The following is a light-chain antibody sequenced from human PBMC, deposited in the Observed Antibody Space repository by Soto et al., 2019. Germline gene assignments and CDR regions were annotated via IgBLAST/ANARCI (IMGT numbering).Light chain of an antibody. CDR3: QKSHSNPIN. Sequence: DIQMTPSPSSLSASVLDIVNITFRASQSISSYLNWYQQKPGKAPKLLIYAASSLQSGVPSRFSGSGSGTDFTLTISSLQPEDFATYYCQKSHSNPINLGQGTRLAIK. CDR1: QSISSY. V-gene: IGKV1-39*01. J-gene: IGKJ5*01. CDR2: AAS.